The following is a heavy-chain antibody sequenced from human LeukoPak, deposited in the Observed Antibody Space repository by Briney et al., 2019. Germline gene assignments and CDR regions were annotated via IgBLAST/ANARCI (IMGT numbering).Heavy chain of an antibody. D-gene: IGHD3-22*01. J-gene: IGHJ2*01. V-gene: IGHV4-34*01. CDR1: GGSFSGYY. Sequence: PSETLSLTCAVYGGSFSGYYWSWIRHPPGKGLEWIGEINHSGSTNYNPSLKSRVTISVDTSKNQFSLKLSSVTAADTAVYYCARGSDYYYDSSGQRYFDLWGRGTLVTVSS. CDR3: ARGSDYYYDSSGQRYFDL. CDR2: INHSGST.